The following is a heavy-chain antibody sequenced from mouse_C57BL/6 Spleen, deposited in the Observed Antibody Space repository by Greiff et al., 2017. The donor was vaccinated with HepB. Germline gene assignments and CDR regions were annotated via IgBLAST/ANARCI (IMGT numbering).Heavy chain of an antibody. V-gene: IGHV1-20*01. Sequence: VQLQQSGPELVKPGDSVKISCKASGYSFTGYFMNWVMQSHGKSLEWIGRINPYNGDTFYNQKFKGKATLTVDKSSSTAHMELRSLTSEDSAVYYWARRGGNGYYGWYFDVWGTGTTVTVSS. CDR3: ARRGGNGYYGWYFDV. D-gene: IGHD2-3*01. CDR2: INPYNGDT. CDR1: GYSFTGYF. J-gene: IGHJ1*03.